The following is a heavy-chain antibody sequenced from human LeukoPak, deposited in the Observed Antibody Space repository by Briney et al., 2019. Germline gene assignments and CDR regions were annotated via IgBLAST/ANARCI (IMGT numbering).Heavy chain of an antibody. Sequence: GGSLRLSCVASGFTFSRYWMTWVRQAPGEGLEWVANIKQDGSEEYYADSMRGRFTVSRDNAKSSLYLQMNSLRAEDTAVYYCAKFASTSCCQSAFDIWGQGTMVTVSS. D-gene: IGHD2-2*01. CDR1: GFTFSRYW. V-gene: IGHV3-7*03. J-gene: IGHJ3*02. CDR3: AKFASTSCCQSAFDI. CDR2: IKQDGSEE.